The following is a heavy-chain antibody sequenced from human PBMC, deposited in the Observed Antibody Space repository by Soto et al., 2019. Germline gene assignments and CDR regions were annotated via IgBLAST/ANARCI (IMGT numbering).Heavy chain of an antibody. CDR3: ARVDDYYDSSGHYFTFFNY. V-gene: IGHV1-18*01. CDR1: GYIFTSYG. D-gene: IGHD3-22*01. J-gene: IGHJ4*02. Sequence: QVQLVQSGPEMKKPGASVKLSCKASGYIFTSYGIGWVRQAPGQGLEWMGWISAFKGYTKYPQRLQGRVTMTTDTPTSTAYMELRSLRSDDTAVYYCARVDDYYDSSGHYFTFFNYWGQGSLVTVSS. CDR2: ISAFKGYT.